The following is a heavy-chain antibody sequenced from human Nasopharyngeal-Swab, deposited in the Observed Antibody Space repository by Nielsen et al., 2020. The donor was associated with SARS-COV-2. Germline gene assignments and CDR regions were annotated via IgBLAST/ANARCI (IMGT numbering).Heavy chain of an antibody. D-gene: IGHD3-22*01. V-gene: IGHV3-23*01. CDR2: ISGSGGRT. Sequence: SCAASGFTFSSYAMSWVRQAPGRGLEWVSAISGSGGRTYYADSVKGRFTISRDNSKNTLELQMNSLRAEDTAVYYCAKDILPGRYDRTYDAFDIWGQGTMVTVSS. CDR1: GFTFSSYA. J-gene: IGHJ3*02. CDR3: AKDILPGRYDRTYDAFDI.